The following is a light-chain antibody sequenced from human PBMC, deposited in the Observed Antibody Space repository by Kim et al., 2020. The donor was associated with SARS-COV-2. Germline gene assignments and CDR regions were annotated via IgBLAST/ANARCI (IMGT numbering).Light chain of an antibody. Sequence: GQSITISGTGTSSDVGSYNLVSWYQQHPGKAPKLMIYEVSKRPSGVSNRFSGSKSGNTASLTISGLQAEDEADYYCCSYAGSSNWVFGGGTQLTVL. CDR3: CSYAGSSNWV. J-gene: IGLJ3*02. CDR1: SSDVGSYNL. V-gene: IGLV2-23*02. CDR2: EVS.